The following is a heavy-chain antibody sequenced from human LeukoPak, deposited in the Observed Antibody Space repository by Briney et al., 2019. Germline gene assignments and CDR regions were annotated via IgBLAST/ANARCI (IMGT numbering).Heavy chain of an antibody. CDR2: IRSTANGYAT. CDR1: GFTFSGSA. Sequence: GGSLRLSCAASGFTFSGSALHWVRQASGKGLEWVGRIRSTANGYATAYAASVKGRFTISRDDSKNTAYLQMDSLKTEDTAVYYCAREGGLVGAHFDYWGQGTLVTVSS. D-gene: IGHD1-26*01. J-gene: IGHJ4*02. V-gene: IGHV3-73*01. CDR3: AREGGLVGAHFDY.